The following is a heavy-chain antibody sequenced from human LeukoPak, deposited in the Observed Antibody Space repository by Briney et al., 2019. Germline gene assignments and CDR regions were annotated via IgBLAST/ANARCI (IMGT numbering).Heavy chain of an antibody. V-gene: IGHV3-23*01. D-gene: IGHD3-10*01. CDR3: AKSRAYHYYYALDV. Sequence: GGSLRLSCAASGFTFSSSAMTWVRQAPGRGLEWASAISGSGGGTYYAGSVQGRFTISRDNSKNTLYLQMSSLRAEDTAVYYCAKSRAYHYYYALDVWGQGTPLTVSS. CDR1: GFTFSSSA. J-gene: IGHJ6*02. CDR2: ISGSGGGT.